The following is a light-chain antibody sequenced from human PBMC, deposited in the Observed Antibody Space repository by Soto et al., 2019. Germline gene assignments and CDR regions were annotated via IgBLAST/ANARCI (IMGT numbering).Light chain of an antibody. CDR3: QSYDSSLSGYV. CDR2: GNS. Sequence: SVLTQPPSVSGAPGQRVTISCTGSSSTIGAGYDVHWYQQLPGTAPKLLIYGNSNRPSGVPDRFSGSKSGPSASLAITGLQAEDEADYYCQSYDSSLSGYVFGTGTKVTVL. V-gene: IGLV1-40*01. J-gene: IGLJ1*01. CDR1: SSTIGAGYD.